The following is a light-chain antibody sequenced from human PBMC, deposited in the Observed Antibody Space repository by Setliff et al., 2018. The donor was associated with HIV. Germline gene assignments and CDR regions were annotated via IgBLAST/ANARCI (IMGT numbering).Light chain of an antibody. CDR3: SSFISSHIDV. V-gene: IGLV2-14*03. Sequence: QSALTQPASVSWSPGQSITISCTGTSSDVGGYNYVSWYQQHPGKVPKLMIYDVTKRPSGSSNRFSGSKSGDTASLTISGLQAEDEADYYCSSFISSHIDVFGSGTKVTVL. J-gene: IGLJ1*01. CDR2: DVT. CDR1: SSDVGGYNY.